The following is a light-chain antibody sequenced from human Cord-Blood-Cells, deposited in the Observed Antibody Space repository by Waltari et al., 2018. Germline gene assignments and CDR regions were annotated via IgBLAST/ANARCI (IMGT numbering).Light chain of an antibody. CDR2: DVS. J-gene: IGLJ3*02. V-gene: IGLV2-11*01. Sequence: QSALTQPRSVSGSPGQSVTISCTGTSSDVGGYNYVSWYQQHPGKAPKLMIYDVSKRPSGVPVVFSVSQSGNAAALTISGLQAEDEADYYCCSYAGSYTWVFGGGTKLTVL. CDR3: CSYAGSYTWV. CDR1: SSDVGGYNY.